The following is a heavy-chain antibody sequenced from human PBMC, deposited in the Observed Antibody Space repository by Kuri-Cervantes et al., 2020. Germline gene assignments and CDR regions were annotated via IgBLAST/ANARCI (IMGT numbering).Heavy chain of an antibody. V-gene: IGHV4-4*02. D-gene: IGHD6-13*01. CDR1: GGSISSSNW. CDR3: AKDRAAAGTYLDY. J-gene: IGHJ4*02. CDR2: IYHSGST. Sequence: SETLSLTCTVSGGSISSSNWWSWVRQPPGRGLEWIGEIYHSGSTNYNPSLKSRVTISVDKSKNQFSLKLSSVTAADTAVYYCAKDRAAAGTYLDYWGQGTLVTVSS.